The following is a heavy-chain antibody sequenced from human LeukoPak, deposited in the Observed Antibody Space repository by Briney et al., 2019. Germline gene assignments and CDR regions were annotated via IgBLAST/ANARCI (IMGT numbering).Heavy chain of an antibody. CDR1: GFTFNNYW. CDR2: INTDGSTT. CDR3: ARSFDC. Sequence: PGGSLRVSCAASGFTFNNYWMHWVRQAPGKGLVWVSRINTDGSTTNYADSVKGRFTISRDNAKNTLYLQMNSLRAEDTAVYYCARSFDCWGQGTLVTVSS. J-gene: IGHJ4*02. V-gene: IGHV3-74*01.